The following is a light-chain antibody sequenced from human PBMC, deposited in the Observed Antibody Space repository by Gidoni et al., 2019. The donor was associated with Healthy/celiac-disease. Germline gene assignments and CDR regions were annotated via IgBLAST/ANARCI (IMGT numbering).Light chain of an antibody. CDR2: WAS. V-gene: IGKV4-1*01. CDR1: QSVLYSSNNKND. Sequence: DIVMTQSPDSLAVSLGERATTNCKSSQSVLYSSNNKNDLAWYQQKPGQPPKLLIYWASTRESGVPDRFSGSGSGTDFTLTISSLQAEDVAVYYCQQCYSTPFTFGPGTKVDIK. J-gene: IGKJ3*01. CDR3: QQCYSTPFT.